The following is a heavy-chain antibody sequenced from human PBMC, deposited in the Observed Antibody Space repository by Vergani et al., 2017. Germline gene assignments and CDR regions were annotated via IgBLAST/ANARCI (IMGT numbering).Heavy chain of an antibody. CDR2: IYSTGIT. Sequence: QVQLQESGPGLVKPSQTLSLTCSVSGVSISSGVYYWNWIRQHPGKGLEWIGYIYSTGITHHNPSLRRRINMSVDTSKNQFSLKLNSVTAADTAMYYCARMGGYDEGDAFRIGYFDSWGPGILVTVSS. V-gene: IGHV4-31*03. D-gene: IGHD3-22*01. CDR3: ARMGGYDEGDAFRIGYFDS. CDR1: GVSISSGVYY. J-gene: IGHJ4*02.